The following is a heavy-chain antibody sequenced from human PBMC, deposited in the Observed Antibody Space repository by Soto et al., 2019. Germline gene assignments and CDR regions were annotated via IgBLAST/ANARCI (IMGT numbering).Heavy chain of an antibody. D-gene: IGHD6-6*01. V-gene: IGHV4-34*01. CDR1: GGSFSGYY. CDR2: INHSGST. CDR3: ARGEYSSSSCCVDY. J-gene: IGHJ4*02. Sequence: QVQLQQWGAGLLKPSETLSLTCAVYGGSFSGYYWSWIRQPPGKGLEWIGEINHSGSTNYNPSLNSRVTISVDTSKNQFSLKLSSVTAADTAVYYCARGEYSSSSCCVDYWGQGTLVTVSS.